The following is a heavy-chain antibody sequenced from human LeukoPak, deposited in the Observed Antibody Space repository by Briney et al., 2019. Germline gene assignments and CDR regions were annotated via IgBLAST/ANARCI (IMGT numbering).Heavy chain of an antibody. CDR1: GYSISSGYY. D-gene: IGHD1-1*01. CDR2: IYHSGST. CDR3: ARDLATTGSFPDY. J-gene: IGHJ4*02. Sequence: PSETLSLTCTVSGYSISSGYYWGWIRQPPGKGLEWIGSIYHSGSTYYNPSLKSRVTISVDTSKNQFSLKLSSVTAADTAVYYCARDLATTGSFPDYWGQGTLVTVSS. V-gene: IGHV4-38-2*02.